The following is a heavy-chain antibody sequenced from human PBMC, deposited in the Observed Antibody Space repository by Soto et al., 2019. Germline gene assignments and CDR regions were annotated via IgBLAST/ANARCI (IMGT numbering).Heavy chain of an antibody. V-gene: IGHV3-33*06. CDR2: IWYDGSLQ. D-gene: IGHD5-18*01. J-gene: IGHJ6*02. Sequence: QVQMVESGGGVVQPGGSLRLSCAASGFSFENYGMHWVRQAPGRGLEWVAIIWYDGSLQYYAAAVKGRFTISRDNSKNSLDLEMNSLRAENTAVYYWANLWGYGYNVGKDYNGMDVWGQGTTVIVSS. CDR1: GFSFENYG. CDR3: ANLWGYGYNVGKDYNGMDV.